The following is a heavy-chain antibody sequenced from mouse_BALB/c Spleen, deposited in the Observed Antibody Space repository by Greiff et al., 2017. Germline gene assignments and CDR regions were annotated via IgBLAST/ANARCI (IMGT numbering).Heavy chain of an antibody. Sequence: EVKLQESGAELVKPGASVKLSCTASGFNIKDTYMHWVKQRPEQGLEWIGRIDPANGNTKYDPKFQGKATITADTSSNTAYLQLSSLTSEDTAVYYCARGYGFAYWGQGTLVTVSA. CDR1: GFNIKDTY. CDR3: ARGYGFAY. CDR2: IDPANGNT. V-gene: IGHV14-3*02. D-gene: IGHD1-2*01. J-gene: IGHJ3*01.